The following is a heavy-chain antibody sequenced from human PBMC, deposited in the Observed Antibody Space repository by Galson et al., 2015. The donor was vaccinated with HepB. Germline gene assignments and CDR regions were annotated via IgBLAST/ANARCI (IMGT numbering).Heavy chain of an antibody. CDR1: GFTFSSYW. CDR3: ARDWGYCGGDCYSGGDAFDI. D-gene: IGHD2-21*02. J-gene: IGHJ3*02. Sequence: SLRLSCAASGFTFSSYWMSWVRQAPGKGLEWVANIKQDGSEKYYVDSVKGRFTISRDNAKNSLYLQMYSLRAGDTAVYYCARDWGYCGGDCYSGGDAFDIWGQGTMVTVSS. V-gene: IGHV3-7*01. CDR2: IKQDGSEK.